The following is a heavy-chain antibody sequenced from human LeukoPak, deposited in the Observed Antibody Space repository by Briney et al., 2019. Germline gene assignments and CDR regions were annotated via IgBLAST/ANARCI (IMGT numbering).Heavy chain of an antibody. D-gene: IGHD3-9*01. J-gene: IGHJ4*02. Sequence: GASVKVSCKASGGTFSSYAISWVRQAPGQGLEWMGRIIPILGIANYAQKFQGRVTITTDESTSTAYMELSSLRSEDTAVYYCARSPDFDWFLFDYWGQGTLVTVSS. CDR2: IIPILGIA. CDR1: GGTFSSYA. V-gene: IGHV1-69*04. CDR3: ARSPDFDWFLFDY.